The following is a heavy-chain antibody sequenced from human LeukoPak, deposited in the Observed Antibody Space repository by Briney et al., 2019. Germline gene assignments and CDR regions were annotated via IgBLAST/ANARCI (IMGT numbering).Heavy chain of an antibody. V-gene: IGHV3-21*01. J-gene: IGHJ4*02. D-gene: IGHD4-17*01. CDR2: ISSSSSYI. Sequence: GGSLRLSCAASGFTFSSYSMNWVRQAPGKGLEWVSSISSSSSYIYYADSVKGRFTISRDNAKNSLYLQMNSLRAEDTAVYYCATITPTVTTVYFDYWGQGILVTVSS. CDR3: ATITPTVTTVYFDY. CDR1: GFTFSSYS.